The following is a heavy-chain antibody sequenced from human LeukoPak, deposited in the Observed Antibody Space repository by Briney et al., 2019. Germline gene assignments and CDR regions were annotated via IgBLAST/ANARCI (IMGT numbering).Heavy chain of an antibody. CDR2: IYYSGST. D-gene: IGHD5-18*01. V-gene: IGHV4-61*05. J-gene: IGHJ4*02. CDR3: ARGRYSYGSQDY. Sequence: SETLSLTCTVSGGSISSSSYYWGWIRQPPGKGLEWIGYIYYSGSTNYNPSLKSRVTISVDTSKNQFSLKLSSVTAADTAVYYCARGRYSYGSQDYWGQGTLVTVSS. CDR1: GGSISSSSYY.